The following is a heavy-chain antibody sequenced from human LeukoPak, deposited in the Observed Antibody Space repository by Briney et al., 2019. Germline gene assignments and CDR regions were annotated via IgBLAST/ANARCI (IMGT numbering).Heavy chain of an antibody. V-gene: IGHV3-48*03. CDR2: ISSSGNTI. Sequence: GGSLRLSCAASGFTVSSYEMNWVRQAPGKGLEWVSYISSSGNTIYYAESVKGRFTISRDNAKNSLYLQMNSLRAEDTAVYYCARRFDSWGQGTLVTVSS. J-gene: IGHJ4*02. CDR1: GFTVSSYE. CDR3: ARRFDS.